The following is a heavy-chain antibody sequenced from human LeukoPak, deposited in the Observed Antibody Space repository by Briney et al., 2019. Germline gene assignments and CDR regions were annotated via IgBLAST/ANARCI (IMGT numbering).Heavy chain of an antibody. Sequence: SETLSLTCAVYGGSFSGYYWSWIRQPPGKGLEWIGEINHSGSTNYNPPLKSRVTISVDTSKNQFSLKLSSVTAADTAVYYCAREALDDSSGPLDYWGQGTLVTVSS. D-gene: IGHD3-22*01. CDR2: INHSGST. CDR1: GGSFSGYY. CDR3: AREALDDSSGPLDY. J-gene: IGHJ4*02. V-gene: IGHV4-34*01.